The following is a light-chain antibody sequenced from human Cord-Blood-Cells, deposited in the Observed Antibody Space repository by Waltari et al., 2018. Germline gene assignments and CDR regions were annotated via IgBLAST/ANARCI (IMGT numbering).Light chain of an antibody. J-gene: IGKJ5*01. Sequence: EFVLTQSPATLSLSPGERATISCRASQSVSSYLAWYQQKPGQAPRLLIYDASNRATGIPARFSGSGSGTDFTLTISSLEPEDFAVYYSQQRSNWPPITFGQGTRLEIK. V-gene: IGKV3-11*01. CDR1: QSVSSY. CDR3: QQRSNWPPIT. CDR2: DAS.